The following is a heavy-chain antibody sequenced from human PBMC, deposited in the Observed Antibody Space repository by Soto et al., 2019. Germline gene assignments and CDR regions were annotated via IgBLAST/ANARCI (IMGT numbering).Heavy chain of an antibody. V-gene: IGHV3-11*06. CDR2: IRSSSRYT. J-gene: IGHJ6*02. D-gene: IGHD6-13*01. CDR1: GLTFSDYY. Sequence: LRLSCAASGLTFSDYYMSWIGLAPGKGLEWVSYIRSSSRYTNNADYVKGRFTITRNSAKNSLYLQMNSLRAEDTAVYYCARDKEQQPGSMDVWGQGTTVTVSS. CDR3: ARDKEQQPGSMDV.